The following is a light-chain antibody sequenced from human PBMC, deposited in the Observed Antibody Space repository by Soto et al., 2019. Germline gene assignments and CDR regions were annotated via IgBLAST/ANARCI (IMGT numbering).Light chain of an antibody. CDR3: LQDINYPWT. CDR1: QSISIW. V-gene: IGKV1-5*01. CDR2: DAS. Sequence: PSTLSASVGAGVSVTCRSSQSISIWFAWHQQKPGKSPKLLSYDASSLESGGPSRFSGSGSVTDFTRAISSLQPEDSATYYGLQDINYPWTFGQGTKVDIK. J-gene: IGKJ1*01.